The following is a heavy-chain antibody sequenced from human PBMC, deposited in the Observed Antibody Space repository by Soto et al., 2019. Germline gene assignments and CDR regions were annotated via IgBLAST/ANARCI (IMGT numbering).Heavy chain of an antibody. J-gene: IGHJ6*02. V-gene: IGHV1-69*01. D-gene: IGHD6-13*01. CDR1: GGTFSSYA. CDR3: AGLSTLKTAAGIYYYGMDV. Sequence: QVQLVQSGAEVKKPGSSVKVSSKASGGTFSSYAISWVRQAPGQGLEWMGGIIPIFGTANYAQKFQGRVTITADESTSTAYMELSSLRSEDTAVYYCAGLSTLKTAAGIYYYGMDVWGQGTTVTVSS. CDR2: IIPIFGTA.